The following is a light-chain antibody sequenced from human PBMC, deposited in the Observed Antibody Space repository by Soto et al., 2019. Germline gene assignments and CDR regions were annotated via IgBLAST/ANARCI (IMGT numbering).Light chain of an antibody. CDR3: QQRSNWPPET. CDR2: DAS. J-gene: IGKJ1*01. V-gene: IGKV3-11*01. Sequence: EIVLTQSPATLSLSPGDRATLSCRASQSVSSYLAWYQQKPGQAPRLLIYDASNRATGIPARFSGRGSGTDFTLTISGLQTEDFAVYYGQQRSNWPPETFGQGTNMDIK. CDR1: QSVSSY.